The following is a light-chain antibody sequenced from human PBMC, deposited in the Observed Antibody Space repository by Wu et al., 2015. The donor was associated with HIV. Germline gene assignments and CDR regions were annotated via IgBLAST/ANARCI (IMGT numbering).Light chain of an antibody. CDR2: DAS. V-gene: IGKV3-11*01. CDR3: QQHGNWPPVS. CDR1: QNVGTS. Sequence: PGDRATLFCRTSQNVGTSLAWYQHKPGRIPRILIFDASTRATGVSAKFAGTGSGTDFSLIINGLETEDSAIYYCQQHGNWPPVSFGGGTKLEI. J-gene: IGKJ4*01.